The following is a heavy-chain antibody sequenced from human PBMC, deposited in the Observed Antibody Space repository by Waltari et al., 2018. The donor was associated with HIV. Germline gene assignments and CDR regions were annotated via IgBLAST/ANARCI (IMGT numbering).Heavy chain of an antibody. CDR3: ARPYSSSWYYFDY. J-gene: IGHJ4*02. V-gene: IGHV4-39*01. Sequence: QLQLQESGPGLVKPSETLSLICTVSGGSLSSSSYYRGLIRQPPGKGLEWIGSIYYSGSTYYNPSLKSRVTISVDTSKNQFSLKLSSVTAADTAVYYCARPYSSSWYYFDYWGQGTLVTVSS. CDR1: GGSLSSSSYY. D-gene: IGHD6-13*01. CDR2: IYYSGST.